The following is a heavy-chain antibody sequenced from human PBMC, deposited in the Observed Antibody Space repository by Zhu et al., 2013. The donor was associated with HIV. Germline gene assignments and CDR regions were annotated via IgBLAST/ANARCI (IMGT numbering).Heavy chain of an antibody. CDR3: ARVEASGMDV. Sequence: QVQLVQSGAEVKKPGASVKVSCKASGYTFTSNYIHWVRQAPGQGLEWMGIINPSGGSTEYAQKFQGRVTMTRDTSTSTVYMELSSLRSEDTAVYYCARVEASGMDVWGQGTTVTVSS. CDR2: INPSGGST. J-gene: IGHJ6*02. V-gene: IGHV1-46*03. D-gene: IGHD3-3*01. CDR1: GYTFTSNY.